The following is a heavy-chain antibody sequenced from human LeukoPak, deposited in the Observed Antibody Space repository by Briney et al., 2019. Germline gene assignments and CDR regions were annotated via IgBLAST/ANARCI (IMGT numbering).Heavy chain of an antibody. CDR3: ARLPAGRRYYYDSSGPYTN. CDR1: GGSISSYY. V-gene: IGHV4-59*08. CDR2: IYYSGST. D-gene: IGHD3-22*01. J-gene: IGHJ4*02. Sequence: PSETLSLTCTVFGGSISSYYWSWIRQPPGKGLEWIGYIYYSGSTNYNPSLKSRVTISVATSKNQFSLKLSSVTAADTAVYYCARLPAGRRYYYDSSGPYTNWGQGTLVTVSS.